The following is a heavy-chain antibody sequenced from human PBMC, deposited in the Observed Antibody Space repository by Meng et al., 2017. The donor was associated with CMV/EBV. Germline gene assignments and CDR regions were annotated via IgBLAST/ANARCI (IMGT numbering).Heavy chain of an antibody. Sequence: GESLKISCAASGFTFSSYGMHWVRQAPGKGLEWVANIKQDGSEKYYVDSVKGRFTISRDNAKNSLYLQMNSLRAEDTAVYYCASYHHSSSQWYFDYWGQGTLVTVSS. CDR1: GFTFSSYG. D-gene: IGHD6-13*01. CDR2: IKQDGSEK. V-gene: IGHV3-7*01. J-gene: IGHJ4*02. CDR3: ASYHHSSSQWYFDY.